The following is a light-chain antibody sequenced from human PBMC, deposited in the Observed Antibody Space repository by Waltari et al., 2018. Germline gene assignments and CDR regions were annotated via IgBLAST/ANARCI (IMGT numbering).Light chain of an antibody. CDR1: KLGDKY. CDR2: QDS. V-gene: IGLV3-1*01. CDR3: QAWDSSTGGV. J-gene: IGLJ3*02. Sequence: SYELTQPPSVSVSPGQTASITCSGDKLGDKYACWYQQKPGQSPVLVIYQDSKRPSGIPERFSGSNSGNTATLTISGTQAMDEADYYCQAWDSSTGGVLGGGTKLTVL.